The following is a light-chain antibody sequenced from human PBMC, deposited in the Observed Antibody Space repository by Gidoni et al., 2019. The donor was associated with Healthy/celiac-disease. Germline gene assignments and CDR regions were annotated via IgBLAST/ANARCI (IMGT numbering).Light chain of an antibody. CDR3: CSYAGSSTPNWV. CDR2: EGS. J-gene: IGLJ3*02. CDR1: SSDVGSYNL. V-gene: IGLV2-23*01. Sequence: QSALTQPASESGSPGQSISISCTGTSSDVGSYNLVSGYQQHPGKAPKLMIYEGSKRPSGVSNRFSGSKSGNTASLTISGLQAEDEADYYCCSYAGSSTPNWVFGGGTKLTVL.